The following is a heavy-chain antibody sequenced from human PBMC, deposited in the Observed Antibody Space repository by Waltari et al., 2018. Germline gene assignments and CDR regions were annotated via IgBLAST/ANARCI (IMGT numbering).Heavy chain of an antibody. J-gene: IGHJ4*02. V-gene: IGHV1-69*01. CDR3: AREYSSGWPLDY. CDR1: GGTFSSYA. CDR2: IIPIFGTA. Sequence: QVQLVQSGAEVKKPGASVKVSCKASGGTFSSYAISWVRQAPGQGLEWMGGIIPIFGTANDAQKFQGRVTITTDESTSTAYMELSSLRSEDTAGYYCAREYSSGWPLDYWGQGTLVTVSS. D-gene: IGHD6-19*01.